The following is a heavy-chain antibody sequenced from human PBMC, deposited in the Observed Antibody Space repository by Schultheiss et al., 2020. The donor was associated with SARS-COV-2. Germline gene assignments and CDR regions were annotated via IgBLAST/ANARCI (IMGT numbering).Heavy chain of an antibody. CDR1: GGSISSYY. J-gene: IGHJ4*02. V-gene: IGHV4-59*01. CDR2: IYYSGST. D-gene: IGHD1-26*01. CDR3: AREGARGSYVSFDY. Sequence: SETLSLTCTVSGGSISSYYWSWIRQPPGKGLEWIGYIYYSGSTNYNPSLKSRVTISVDTSKNQFSLKLSSVTAADTAVYYCAREGARGSYVSFDYWGQGTLVTVSS.